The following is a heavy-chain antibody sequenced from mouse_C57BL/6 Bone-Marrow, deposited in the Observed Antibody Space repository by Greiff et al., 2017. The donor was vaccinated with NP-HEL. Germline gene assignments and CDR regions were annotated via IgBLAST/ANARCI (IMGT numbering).Heavy chain of an antibody. V-gene: IGHV7-3*01. CDR3: ARSPYYYGSSFYWYFDV. CDR1: GFTFTDYY. J-gene: IGHJ1*03. D-gene: IGHD1-1*01. CDR2: IRNKANGYTT. Sequence: EVQLVESGGGLVQPGGSLSLSCAASGFTFTDYYMSWVRQPPGKALEWLGFIRNKANGYTTEYSASVKGRFTIARANSQSILYLHMNALRAEDSATYYCARSPYYYGSSFYWYFDVWGTGTTVTVSS.